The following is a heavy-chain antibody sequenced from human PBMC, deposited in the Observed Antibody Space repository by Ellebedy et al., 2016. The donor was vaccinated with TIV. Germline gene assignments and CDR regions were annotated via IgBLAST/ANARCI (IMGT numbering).Heavy chain of an antibody. CDR2: IYHSGST. J-gene: IGHJ5*02. CDR1: GYSISSGYY. D-gene: IGHD6-13*01. Sequence: SETLSLXXTVSGYSISSGYYWGWIRQPPGKGLEWIGSIYHSGSTYYNPSLKSRVTISVDTSKNQFSLKLSSVTAADTAVYYCASYKQQLGWFDPWGQGTLVTVSS. V-gene: IGHV4-38-2*02. CDR3: ASYKQQLGWFDP.